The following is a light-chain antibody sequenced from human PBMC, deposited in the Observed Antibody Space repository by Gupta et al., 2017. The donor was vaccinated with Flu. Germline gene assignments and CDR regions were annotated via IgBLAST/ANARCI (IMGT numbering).Light chain of an antibody. CDR3: AAWDDSLNGHYG. CDR1: STNIGSNT. J-gene: IGLJ1*01. CDR2: GTN. V-gene: IGLV1-44*01. Sequence: QSALAQPPSASGTPGQRGTFSCSGSSTNIGSNTGTWYQQVPVTSPRRLIYGTNQRPSGVPDRFTASKSCTSASLAISGLQSEDEADYYCAAWDDSLNGHYGFGTGTKVTGL.